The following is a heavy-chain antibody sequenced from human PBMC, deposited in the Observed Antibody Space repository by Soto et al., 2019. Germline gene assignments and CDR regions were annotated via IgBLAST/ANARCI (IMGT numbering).Heavy chain of an antibody. CDR3: AKTPYDYYYYYAMDV. Sequence: EVQLLESGGGLVQPGGSLRLSCAASGLTFSNYAMSWVRQIPGKGLEWDSAITGNGGSTQYADSVKGRFTISRDNSKSTVYLQMNSLRAEDTAVYYCAKTPYDYYYYYAMDVWGQGTTVTVSS. CDR1: GLTFSNYA. V-gene: IGHV3-23*01. D-gene: IGHD1-1*01. CDR2: ITGNGGST. J-gene: IGHJ6*02.